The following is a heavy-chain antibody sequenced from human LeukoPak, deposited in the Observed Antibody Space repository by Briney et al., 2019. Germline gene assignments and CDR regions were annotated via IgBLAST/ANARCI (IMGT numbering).Heavy chain of an antibody. CDR1: GGSFSGYY. CDR3: ARGYSRAVAGSSWFDP. D-gene: IGHD6-19*01. J-gene: IGHJ5*02. V-gene: IGHV4-34*01. CDR2: INHSGST. Sequence: PSETLSLTCAVYGGSFSGYYWSWIRQPPGKGLEWIGEINHSGSTNYNPSLKSRVTISVDTSKNQFSLKLSSVTAEDTAVYYCARGYSRAVAGSSWFDPWGQGTLVTVSS.